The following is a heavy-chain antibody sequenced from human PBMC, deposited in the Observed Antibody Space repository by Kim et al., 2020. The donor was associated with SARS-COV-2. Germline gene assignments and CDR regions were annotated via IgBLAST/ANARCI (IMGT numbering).Heavy chain of an antibody. CDR3: ARAPRPYGFFDY. V-gene: IGHV4-59*01. CDR1: GGSISSYY. Sequence: SETLSLTCTVSGGSISSYYWSWIRQPPGKGLEWIGYIYYSGSTNYNPSLKSRVTISVDTSKNQFSLKLSSVTAADTAVYYCARAPRPYGFFDYWGQGTLVTVSS. CDR2: IYYSGST. J-gene: IGHJ4*02. D-gene: IGHD3-10*01.